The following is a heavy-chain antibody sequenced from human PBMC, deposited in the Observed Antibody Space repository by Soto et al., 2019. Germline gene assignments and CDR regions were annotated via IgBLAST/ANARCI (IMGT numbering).Heavy chain of an antibody. CDR2: IIPIFGTA. D-gene: IGHD6-6*01. J-gene: IGHJ6*02. V-gene: IGHV1-69*13. Sequence: ASVKVCCKASGGTFSSYAISWVRQAHGQGLEWMGGIIPIFGTANYAQKFQGRVTITADESTSTAYMELSSLRSEDTAVYYCARGVAARPGYGMDVWGQGTTVTVSS. CDR3: ARGVAARPGYGMDV. CDR1: GGTFSSYA.